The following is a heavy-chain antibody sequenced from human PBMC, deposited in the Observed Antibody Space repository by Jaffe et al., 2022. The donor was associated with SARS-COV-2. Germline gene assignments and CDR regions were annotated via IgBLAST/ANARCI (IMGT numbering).Heavy chain of an antibody. Sequence: EVQLLESGGGLVQPGGSLRLSCAASGFTFSSYAMSWVRQAPGKGLEWVSAISGSGGSTYYADSVKGRFTISRDNSKNTLYLQMNSLRAEDTAVYYCAKGGPLYCSSTSCYPNYYYYYGMDVWGQGTTVTVSS. D-gene: IGHD2-2*01. V-gene: IGHV3-23*01. CDR1: GFTFSSYA. CDR2: ISGSGGST. CDR3: AKGGPLYCSSTSCYPNYYYYYGMDV. J-gene: IGHJ6*02.